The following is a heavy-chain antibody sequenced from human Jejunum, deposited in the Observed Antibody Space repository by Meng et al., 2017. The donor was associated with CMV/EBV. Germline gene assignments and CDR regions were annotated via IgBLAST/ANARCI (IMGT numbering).Heavy chain of an antibody. Sequence: GYTVTDDYIQWVRQAPGQGREWMGWINPKTGDTKYPQKLQGRVTLTRDMSINTVYMEMTRLSSDDTAMYYCAKDAGSFLDYFFDFWGQGTLVTVSS. J-gene: IGHJ4*02. D-gene: IGHD1-26*01. CDR3: AKDAGSFLDYFFDF. CDR1: GYTVTDDY. CDR2: INPKTGDT. V-gene: IGHV1-2*02.